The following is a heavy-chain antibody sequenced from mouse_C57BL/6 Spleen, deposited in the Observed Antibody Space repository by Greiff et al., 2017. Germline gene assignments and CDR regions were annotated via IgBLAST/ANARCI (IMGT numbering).Heavy chain of an antibody. V-gene: IGHV5-6*03. CDR3: ARQGGAY. CDR2: ISSGGSYT. CDR1: GFTFSSYG. Sequence: DVKLVESEGGLVQPGSSMKLSCAASGFTFSSYGMSWVRQTPDKRLEWVATISSGGSYTYYPDSVKGRFTISRDNAKNTLYLQMSSLKSEDTAMYYCARQGGAYWGQGTTLTVSS. J-gene: IGHJ2*01.